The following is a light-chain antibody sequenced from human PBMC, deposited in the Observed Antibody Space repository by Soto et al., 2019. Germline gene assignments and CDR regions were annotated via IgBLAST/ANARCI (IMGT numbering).Light chain of an antibody. Sequence: QSVLSQSPSASASLGASVKLTCTLSTRHRSYAIAWHQHQPEKGPRFLMTLNPDGTHRKGDGIPDRFSGSSSGAERYLTISSLQSEDEADYYCQTWGTAMVVFGGGTKLTVL. CDR1: TRHRSYA. V-gene: IGLV4-69*01. CDR2: LNPDGTH. J-gene: IGLJ2*01. CDR3: QTWGTAMVV.